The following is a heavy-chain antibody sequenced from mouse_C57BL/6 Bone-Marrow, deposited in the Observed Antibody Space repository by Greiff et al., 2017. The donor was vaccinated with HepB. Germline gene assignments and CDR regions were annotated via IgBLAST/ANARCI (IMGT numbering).Heavy chain of an antibody. Sequence: EVQVVESGGGLVQPGGSLKLSCAASGFTFSDYYMYWVRQTPEKRLEWVAYISNGGGSTYYPDTVKGRFTISRDNAKNTLYLQMSRLKSEDTAMYYCARDGSSPWFAYWGQGTLVTVSA. D-gene: IGHD1-1*01. CDR1: GFTFSDYY. CDR2: ISNGGGST. J-gene: IGHJ3*01. CDR3: ARDGSSPWFAY. V-gene: IGHV5-12*01.